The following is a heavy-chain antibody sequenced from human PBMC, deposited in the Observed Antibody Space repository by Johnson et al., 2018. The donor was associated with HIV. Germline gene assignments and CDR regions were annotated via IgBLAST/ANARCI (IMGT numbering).Heavy chain of an antibody. CDR1: GFTFSSYG. V-gene: IGHV3-64*01. J-gene: IGHJ3*02. Sequence: VQLVEYGVGVVPPGGSLRLSCAASGFTFSSYGMHWVRQAPGKGLEYVSAISSNGGSTYYANSVKGRFTISRDNSKNTLYLQMGSLRAEDTAVYYCARAKSTVVLHDAFDIWGQGTMVTVSS. CDR2: ISSNGGST. D-gene: IGHD4-23*01. CDR3: ARAKSTVVLHDAFDI.